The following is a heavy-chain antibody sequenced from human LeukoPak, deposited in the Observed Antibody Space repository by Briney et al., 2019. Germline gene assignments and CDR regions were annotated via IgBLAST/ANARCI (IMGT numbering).Heavy chain of an antibody. J-gene: IGHJ4*02. Sequence: GGSLRLSCAASGFTFSSYWMSWVRQAPGKGLEWVANIKQDGSEKYYVDSVKGRFTISRDNAKNSLYLQMNSLRAEDTAVYYCAKDFFTGGFGETIDYWGQGTLVTVSS. D-gene: IGHD3-10*01. CDR1: GFTFSSYW. CDR2: IKQDGSEK. CDR3: AKDFFTGGFGETIDY. V-gene: IGHV3-7*03.